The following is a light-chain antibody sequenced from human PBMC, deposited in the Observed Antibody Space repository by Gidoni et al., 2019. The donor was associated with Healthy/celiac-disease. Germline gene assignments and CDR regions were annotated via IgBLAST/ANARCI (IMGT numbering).Light chain of an antibody. J-gene: IGLJ2*01. Sequence: QSVLTQPPSASGTPAQRVTISCSGSSSNIGSNTVNWYQQLPGTAPKLLIYSNNQRPSGVPDRFSVSKSGTSASLSISGLQSEDEADYYCAAWDDSLNVVVFGGGTKLTVL. CDR1: SSNIGSNT. V-gene: IGLV1-44*01. CDR2: SNN. CDR3: AAWDDSLNVVV.